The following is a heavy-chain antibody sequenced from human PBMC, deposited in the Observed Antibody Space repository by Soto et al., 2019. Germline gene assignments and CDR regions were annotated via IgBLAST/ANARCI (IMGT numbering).Heavy chain of an antibody. J-gene: IGHJ3*02. CDR1: GFTFSGSA. V-gene: IGHV3-73*01. CDR3: TKPRSGAFDI. CDR2: IRSKANSYAT. Sequence: LRLSCAASGFTFSGSAMHWVRQASGKGLEWVGRIRSKANSYATAYAASVKGRFTISRDDSKNTAYLQMNSLKTEDTAVYYCTKPRSGAFDIWGQGTMVTVS.